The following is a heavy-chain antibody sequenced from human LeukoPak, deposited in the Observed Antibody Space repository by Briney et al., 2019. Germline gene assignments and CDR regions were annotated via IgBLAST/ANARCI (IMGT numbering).Heavy chain of an antibody. CDR2: LYYSKNT. CDR1: GDSISSSSAY. Sequence: PWETLTLTCTVSGDSISSSSAYWGWIRQAPGKGLEGIGSLYYSKNTYYNPSLKSRVTISADTSKNQYPLTLGSVSDTDTAVYYCVSPRGFSYGYFDYWGQGTLVTVSS. CDR3: VSPRGFSYGYFDY. J-gene: IGHJ4*02. D-gene: IGHD5-18*01. V-gene: IGHV4-39*01.